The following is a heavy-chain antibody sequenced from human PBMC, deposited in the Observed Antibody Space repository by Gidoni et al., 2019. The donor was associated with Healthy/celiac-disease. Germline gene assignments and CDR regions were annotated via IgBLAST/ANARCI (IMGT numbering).Heavy chain of an antibody. CDR2: ISGSGGST. V-gene: IGHV3-23*01. D-gene: IGHD6-19*01. CDR1: GFTFSSYA. CDR3: AKATIAVAGKVPHDAFDI. Sequence: EVQLLESGGGLVQPGGSLRLSCAASGFTFSSYAMRWVRQAPGKGLGWVSAISGSGGSTYYADSVKGRFTISRDNSKNTLYLQMNSLRAEDTAVYYCAKATIAVAGKVPHDAFDIWGQGTMVTVSS. J-gene: IGHJ3*02.